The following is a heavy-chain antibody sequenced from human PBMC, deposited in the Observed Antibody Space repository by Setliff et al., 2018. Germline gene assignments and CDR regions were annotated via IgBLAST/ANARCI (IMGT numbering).Heavy chain of an antibody. V-gene: IGHV4-4*07. D-gene: IGHD1-26*01. CDR2: IYIGGSA. Sequence: PSETLSLTCTVSGGSISSYYWSWIRQPAGKGLEWIGHIYIGGSANYNPSLKSRVTMSIDTSKNQFSLKLNSVTAEDTAIYYCLKGGWGATFHSWGQGTLVTVSS. CDR1: GGSISSYY. CDR3: LKGGWGATFHS. J-gene: IGHJ5*01.